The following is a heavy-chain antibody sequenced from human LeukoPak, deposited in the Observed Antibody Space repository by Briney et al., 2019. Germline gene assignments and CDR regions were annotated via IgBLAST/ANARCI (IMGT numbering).Heavy chain of an antibody. J-gene: IGHJ4*02. CDR1: GYTFTSYG. V-gene: IGHV1-18*01. Sequence: ASVKVSCKASGYTFTSYGISWVRQAPGQGLEWMGWISAYNGNTNYAQKLQGRVTITADESTSTAYMELSSLRSEDTAVYYCARRPMVRGADYFDYWGQGTLVTVSS. CDR2: ISAYNGNT. CDR3: ARRPMVRGADYFDY. D-gene: IGHD3-10*01.